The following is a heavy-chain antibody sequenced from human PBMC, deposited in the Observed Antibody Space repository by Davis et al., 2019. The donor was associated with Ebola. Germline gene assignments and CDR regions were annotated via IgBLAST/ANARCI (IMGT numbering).Heavy chain of an antibody. CDR3: ARVGYQLPPPYYYYYYMDV. CDR2: INWNGGST. CDR1: GFTFDDYG. J-gene: IGHJ6*03. Sequence: PGGSLRLSCAASGFTFDDYGMSWVRQAPGKGLEWVSGINWNGGSTGYADSVKGRFTISRDNAKNSLYLQMNSLRAEDTALYYCARVGYQLPPPYYYYYYMDVWGKGTTVTVSS. D-gene: IGHD2-2*01. V-gene: IGHV3-20*04.